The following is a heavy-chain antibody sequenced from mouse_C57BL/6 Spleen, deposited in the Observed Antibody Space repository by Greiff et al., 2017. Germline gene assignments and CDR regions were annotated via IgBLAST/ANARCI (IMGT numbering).Heavy chain of an antibody. V-gene: IGHV5-9-1*02. CDR1: GFTFSSYA. J-gene: IGHJ3*01. CDR3: TRDKDGTFAY. D-gene: IGHD4-1*01. Sequence: EVKLMESGEGLVKPGGSLKLSCAASGFTFSSYAMSWVRQTPEKRLEWVAYISSGGDYIYYADTVKGRFTISRDNARNTLYLQMSSLKSEDTAMYYCTRDKDGTFAYWGQGTLVTVSA. CDR2: ISSGGDYI.